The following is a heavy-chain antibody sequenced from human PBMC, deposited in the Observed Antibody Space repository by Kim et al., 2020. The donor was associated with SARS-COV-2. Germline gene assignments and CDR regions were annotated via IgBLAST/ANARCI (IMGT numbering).Heavy chain of an antibody. CDR2: IWYDGSNK. Sequence: GGSLRLSCAASGFTFSSYGMHWVRQAPGKGLEWVAVIWYDGSNKYYADSVKGRFTISRDNSKNTLYLQMNSLRAEDTAVYYCSRTPMKDSSGWYNYWGQGTLVTVSS. CDR3: SRTPMKDSSGWYNY. J-gene: IGHJ4*02. D-gene: IGHD6-19*01. V-gene: IGHV3-33*01. CDR1: GFTFSSYG.